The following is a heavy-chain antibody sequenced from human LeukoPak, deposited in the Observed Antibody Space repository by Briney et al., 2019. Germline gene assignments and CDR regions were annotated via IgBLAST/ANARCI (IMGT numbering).Heavy chain of an antibody. Sequence: SGPTLVNPTQTLTLTCTFSGFSLSTSGMCVSWIRQPPGKALEWLARIDWDDDKYYSTSLKTRLTISKDTSKNQVVLTMTNMDPVDTATYYCARINYYDSSGYRPLDYWGQGTLVTVSS. J-gene: IGHJ4*02. D-gene: IGHD3-22*01. CDR3: ARINYYDSSGYRPLDY. CDR2: IDWDDDK. V-gene: IGHV2-70*11. CDR1: GFSLSTSGMC.